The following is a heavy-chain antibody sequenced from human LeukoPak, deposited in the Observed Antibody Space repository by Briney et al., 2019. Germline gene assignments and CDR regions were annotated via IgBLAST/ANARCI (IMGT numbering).Heavy chain of an antibody. CDR2: IIPNGGGT. D-gene: IGHD1-26*01. J-gene: IGHJ5*02. Sequence: ASVKVSCKASGYIFTAHYIYWVRQAPGQGLEWMGRIIPNGGGTNYAHNFQGRVTMTTDTSISTAYMELTRLTSDDTAVYFCAREIEWDLSRWFDPWGQGTLVTVSS. V-gene: IGHV1-2*06. CDR3: AREIEWDLSRWFDP. CDR1: GYIFTAHY.